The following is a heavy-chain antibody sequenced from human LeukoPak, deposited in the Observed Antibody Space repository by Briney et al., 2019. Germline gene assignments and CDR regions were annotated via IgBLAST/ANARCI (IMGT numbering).Heavy chain of an antibody. Sequence: SETLSLTCTVSGGSISSGGYYWHWIRQPPGKGLEWFGYISYSGSTNYNPSLKSRVTISVDTSKNQFSLRLSSVTAADTAVYYCARAGRIEAASTYYFDYWGQGTLVTVSS. CDR2: ISYSGST. J-gene: IGHJ4*02. V-gene: IGHV4-61*08. CDR1: GGSISSGGYY. CDR3: ARAGRIEAASTYYFDY. D-gene: IGHD6-13*01.